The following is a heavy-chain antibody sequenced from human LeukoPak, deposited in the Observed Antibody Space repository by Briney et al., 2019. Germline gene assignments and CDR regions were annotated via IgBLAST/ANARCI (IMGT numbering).Heavy chain of an antibody. CDR2: INHSGST. CDR1: GDSISSSSYY. D-gene: IGHD3-10*01. CDR3: ARRPVRGVIGLDY. V-gene: IGHV4-39*07. Sequence: PSETLSLTCTVSGDSISSSSYYWGWIRQPPGKGLEWIGEINHSGSTNYNPSLKSRVTISVDTSKNQFSLKLSSVTAADTAVYYCARRPVRGVIGLDYWGQGTLVTVSS. J-gene: IGHJ4*02.